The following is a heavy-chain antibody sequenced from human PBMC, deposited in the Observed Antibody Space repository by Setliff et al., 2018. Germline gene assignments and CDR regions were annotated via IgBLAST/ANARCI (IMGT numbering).Heavy chain of an antibody. J-gene: IGHJ5*02. D-gene: IGHD3-22*01. CDR1: GFTFSSYW. V-gene: IGHV3-49*04. Sequence: QPGGSLRLSCAASGFTFSSYWMSWVRQAPGKGLEWVGFIRSKAYGGTTEYAASVKGRFTISRDGSKSIAYLQMNSLKTEDTAVYYCTTGLTDYDSGGYLDQWGQGTLVTVSS. CDR3: TTGLTDYDSGGYLDQ. CDR2: IRSKAYGGTT.